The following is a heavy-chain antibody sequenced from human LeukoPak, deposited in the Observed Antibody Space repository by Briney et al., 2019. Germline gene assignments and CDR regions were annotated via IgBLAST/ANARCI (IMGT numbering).Heavy chain of an antibody. Sequence: GASVKVSCKASGYTFTGYYMHWVRQAPGQGLEWMGWINPNSGGTTYAQKFQGRVTMTRDTSISSAYMEVSSLKSDDMAVYHCAREARSAWYRRPDFDYWGQGTLVTVSS. J-gene: IGHJ4*02. CDR2: INPNSGGT. CDR1: GYTFTGYY. D-gene: IGHD6-19*01. CDR3: AREARSAWYRRPDFDY. V-gene: IGHV1-2*02.